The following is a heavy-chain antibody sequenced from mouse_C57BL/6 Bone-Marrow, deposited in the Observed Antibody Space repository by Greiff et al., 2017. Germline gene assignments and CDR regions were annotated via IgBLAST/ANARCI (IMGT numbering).Heavy chain of an antibody. CDR2: INPGSGGT. J-gene: IGHJ3*01. Sequence: VQVVESGAELVRPGTSVKVSCKASGYAFTNYLIEWVKQRPGQGLAWIGVINPGSGGTNYNEKFKGKATLTADKSSSTAYMQLSSLTSEDSAVYFCARDSWFAYWGQGTLVTVSA. V-gene: IGHV1-54*01. CDR1: GYAFTNYL. CDR3: ARDSWFAY.